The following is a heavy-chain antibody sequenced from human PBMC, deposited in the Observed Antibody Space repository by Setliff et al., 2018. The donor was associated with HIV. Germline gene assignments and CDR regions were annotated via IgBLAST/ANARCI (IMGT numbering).Heavy chain of an antibody. J-gene: IGHJ5*01. CDR2: ISPSSRHI. CDR1: GFTFSTYG. V-gene: IGHV3-21*04. Sequence: GSLRLSCAASGFTFSTYGLNWVRQAPGKGLEWVASISPSSRHIYHAASLKGRFTISRDNAKNTVYLQMNSLRAEDTAVYYCARGLERTNVAYGVLSIWFDSWGQGTLVTVSS. CDR3: ARGLERTNVAYGVLSIWFDS. D-gene: IGHD2-8*01.